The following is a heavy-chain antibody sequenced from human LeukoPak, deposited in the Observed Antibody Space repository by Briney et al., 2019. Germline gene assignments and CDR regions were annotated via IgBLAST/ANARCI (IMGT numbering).Heavy chain of an antibody. D-gene: IGHD6-19*01. CDR3: ARNPSSGWYSYNWFDP. CDR1: GGSISSSSYY. CDR2: IYYSGST. V-gene: IGHV4-39*01. Sequence: SETLSLTCTVSGGSISSSSYYWGWIRQPPGKGLEWIGSIYYSGSTYYNPFLKSRVTISVDTSKNQFSLKLSSVTAADTAVYYCARNPSSGWYSYNWFDPWGQGTLVTVSS. J-gene: IGHJ5*02.